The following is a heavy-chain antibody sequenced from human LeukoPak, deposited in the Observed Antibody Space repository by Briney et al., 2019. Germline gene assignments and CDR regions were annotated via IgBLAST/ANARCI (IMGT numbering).Heavy chain of an antibody. V-gene: IGHV1-2*02. J-gene: IGHJ4*02. CDR1: GYTFTGYY. D-gene: IGHD2-15*01. CDR3: ARFRLGYCSGGSCYPDY. Sequence: ASVKVSCKASGYTFTGYYMHWVRQAPGQGLEWMGWINPNSGGTNYAQKFQGRVTMTRDTSISTAYMELSRLRSDDTAVYYCARFRLGYCSGGSCYPDYWGQGTLVTVSS. CDR2: INPNSGGT.